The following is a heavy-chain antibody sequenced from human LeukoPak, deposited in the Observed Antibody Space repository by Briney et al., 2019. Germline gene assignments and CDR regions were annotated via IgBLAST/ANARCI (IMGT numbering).Heavy chain of an antibody. J-gene: IGHJ4*02. CDR1: GFTFSDYY. V-gene: IGHV3-11*06. D-gene: IGHD3-10*01. CDR2: ISSSTYT. CDR3: ARDGKGRNRIGYYFDY. Sequence: PGGSLRLSCAASGFTFSDYYMSWIRQAPGKGLEWISYISSSTYTNYADSVKGRFTISRDNAKNSMYLQMNSLRAEDTAVYYCARDGKGRNRIGYYFDYWGQGTLVTVSS.